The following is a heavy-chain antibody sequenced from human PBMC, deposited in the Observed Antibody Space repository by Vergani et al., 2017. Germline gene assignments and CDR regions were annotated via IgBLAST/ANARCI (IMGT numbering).Heavy chain of an antibody. V-gene: IGHV1-69*01. D-gene: IGHD3-3*01. CDR2: IIPIFGTA. J-gene: IGHJ6*03. CDR3: ARSNGTAIFXAGGLYYYYYYMDV. Sequence: QVQLVQSGAEVKKPGSSVKVSCKASGGTFSSYAISWVRQAPGQGLEWMGGIIPIFGTANYAQKFQGRVTITADESTSTAYMELSSLRSEDTAVYYCARSNGTAIFXAGGLYYYYYYMDVWGKGTTVTVSS. CDR1: GGTFSSYA.